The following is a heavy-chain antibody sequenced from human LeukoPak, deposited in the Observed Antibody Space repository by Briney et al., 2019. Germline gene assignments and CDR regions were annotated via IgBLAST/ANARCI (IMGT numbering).Heavy chain of an antibody. CDR3: ARDYCSSFSCQDY. Sequence: SGGSLRLSCAASGFPFSSYGMHWVRQAPGKGLEWVAIIWYDGSNQYYADSVKGRSTIPRDNSKNTLYLQMNSLRAEDTAVYYCARDYCSSFSCQDYWGQGTLVTVSS. D-gene: IGHD2-2*01. CDR2: IWYDGSNQ. V-gene: IGHV3-33*01. J-gene: IGHJ4*02. CDR1: GFPFSSYG.